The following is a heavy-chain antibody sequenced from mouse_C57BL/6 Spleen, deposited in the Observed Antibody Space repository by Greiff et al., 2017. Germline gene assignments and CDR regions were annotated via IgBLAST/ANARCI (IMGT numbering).Heavy chain of an antibody. V-gene: IGHV1-80*01. Sequence: QVQLQQSGAELVKPGASVKISCKASGYAFSSYWMNWVKQRPGKGLEWIGQINPGDGDTNYNGQFKGKATLTADKSSSTAYMQLSSLTSEDSAVYFCARGGDYDYDNFDYWGQGTTLTVSS. CDR2: INPGDGDT. J-gene: IGHJ2*01. CDR3: ARGGDYDYDNFDY. D-gene: IGHD2-4*01. CDR1: GYAFSSYW.